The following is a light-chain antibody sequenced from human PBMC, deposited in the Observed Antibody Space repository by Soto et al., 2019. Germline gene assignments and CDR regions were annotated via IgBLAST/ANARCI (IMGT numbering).Light chain of an antibody. Sequence: IVLTQSPATLSVSPGERATLSCRASQSVSSNLAWHQQRPGQAPRLLICGASTRATGVPARFSGGGSGTEFTLTITSLQSEDFAVYWCQQYNNWPLTFGPGTRLEI. CDR3: QQYNNWPLT. V-gene: IGKV3D-15*01. CDR2: GAS. CDR1: QSVSSN. J-gene: IGKJ5*01.